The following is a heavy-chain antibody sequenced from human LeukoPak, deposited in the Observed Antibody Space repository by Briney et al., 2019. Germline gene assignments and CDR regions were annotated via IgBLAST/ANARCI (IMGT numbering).Heavy chain of an antibody. CDR3: ARDIGRQLGYYYGMDV. Sequence: GGSLRLSCAASGFTFSSYWMHWVRQAPGKGLVWVSRINTDGSSTSYADSVKGRFTTSRDNAKNSLYLQMNSLRAEDTAVYYCARDIGRQLGYYYGMDVWGQGTTVTVSS. CDR2: INTDGSST. D-gene: IGHD6-6*01. CDR1: GFTFSSYW. V-gene: IGHV3-74*01. J-gene: IGHJ6*02.